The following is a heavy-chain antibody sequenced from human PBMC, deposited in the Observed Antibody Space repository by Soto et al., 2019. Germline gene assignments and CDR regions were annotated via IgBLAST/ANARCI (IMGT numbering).Heavy chain of an antibody. CDR1: GYSFTSYW. J-gene: IGHJ6*03. CDR3: ARQPHCSGGSCLYYYYYMDV. Sequence: PGESLKISCKGSGYSFTSYWIGWVRQMPGKGLEWMGIIYPGDSDTRYSPSFQGQVTISADKSISTAYLQWSSLKASDTAMYYCARQPHCSGGSCLYYYYYMDVWGKGTTVTVSS. CDR2: IYPGDSDT. V-gene: IGHV5-51*01. D-gene: IGHD2-15*01.